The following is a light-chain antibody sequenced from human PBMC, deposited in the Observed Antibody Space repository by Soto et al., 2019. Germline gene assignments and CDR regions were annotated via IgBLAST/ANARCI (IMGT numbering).Light chain of an antibody. CDR2: EVS. V-gene: IGLV2-14*01. CDR1: SSDIGDYNF. Sequence: QSALTQPASVSGSPGQSITISCTGTSSDIGDYNFVSWYQHYPGQAPKLMIYEVSNRPSGVSNRFSASKSGNTASLTISGLQTADEADYYCASYTTGSTLVVFGGGTKVTVL. J-gene: IGLJ3*02. CDR3: ASYTTGSTLVV.